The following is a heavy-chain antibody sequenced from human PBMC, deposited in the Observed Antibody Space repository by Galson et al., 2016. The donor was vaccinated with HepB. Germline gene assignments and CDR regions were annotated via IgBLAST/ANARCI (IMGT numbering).Heavy chain of an antibody. D-gene: IGHD2-2*01. Sequence: SLRLSCAASGFTFRTYSMNWVRQAPGKGLEWVSSINSIGDIYYADSVKGRFTISRDNGKNSLYLQMNSLRAEDTAVYYCAREGGYCFSTSCRYFDYWGQGSLVTGSS. CDR1: GFTFRTYS. CDR2: INSIGDI. V-gene: IGHV3-21*01. J-gene: IGHJ4*02. CDR3: AREGGYCFSTSCRYFDY.